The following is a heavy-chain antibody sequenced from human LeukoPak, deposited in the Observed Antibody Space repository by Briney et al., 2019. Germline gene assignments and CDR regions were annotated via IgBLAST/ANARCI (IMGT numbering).Heavy chain of an antibody. Sequence: GGSLRLSCAASGFTFSSYAMSWARQAPGKGLEWVSAISGSGGSTYYADSVKGRFTISRDNSKNTLYLQMNSLRAEDTAVYYCAKVGASSVRYFDWLLYPWFDPWGQGTLVTVSS. CDR3: AKVGASSVRYFDWLLYPWFDP. CDR2: ISGSGGST. D-gene: IGHD3-9*01. CDR1: GFTFSSYA. V-gene: IGHV3-23*01. J-gene: IGHJ5*02.